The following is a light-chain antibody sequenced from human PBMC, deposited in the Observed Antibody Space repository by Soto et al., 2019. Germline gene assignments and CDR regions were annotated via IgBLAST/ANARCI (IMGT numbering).Light chain of an antibody. J-gene: IGKJ5*01. CDR3: MQRTQSPIT. Sequence: VEVRQSPLARPVTPGQPAYISCRSSQSLLYSDGNTLFSWFQQRPGRSPRRLIYKVSNRDSGVPARFSGSGAGTAFALKISRVEAEEVGVYYCMQRTQSPITSGQGTWLDI. CDR2: KVS. V-gene: IGKV2-30*01. CDR1: QSLLYSDGNTL.